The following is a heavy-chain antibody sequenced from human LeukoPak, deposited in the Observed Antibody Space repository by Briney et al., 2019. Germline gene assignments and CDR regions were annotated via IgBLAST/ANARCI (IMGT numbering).Heavy chain of an antibody. CDR2: IYYSGST. Sequence: PSETLSLTCTVSGGSISSYYWSWIRQPPGKGLEWIGYIYYSGSTNYNPSLKSRVTISVDTSKNQFSLKLSSVTAADTAVYYCARQISSGWYPGAFDIWGQGTMVTVSS. J-gene: IGHJ3*02. V-gene: IGHV4-59*08. D-gene: IGHD6-19*01. CDR1: GGSISSYY. CDR3: ARQISSGWYPGAFDI.